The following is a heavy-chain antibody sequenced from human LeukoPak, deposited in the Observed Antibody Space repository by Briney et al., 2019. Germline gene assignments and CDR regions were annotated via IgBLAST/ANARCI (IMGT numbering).Heavy chain of an antibody. V-gene: IGHV4-59*01. CDR3: ARGGSGYVSNWFDP. Sequence: SETLSLTCTVSGGSISSYYWSWIRQPPGKGLEWIGYIYYSGSTNYNPSLKGRVTISVDTSKNQFSLKLSSVTAADTAVYYCARGGSGYVSNWFDPWGQGTLVTVSS. CDR1: GGSISSYY. CDR2: IYYSGST. J-gene: IGHJ5*02. D-gene: IGHD5-12*01.